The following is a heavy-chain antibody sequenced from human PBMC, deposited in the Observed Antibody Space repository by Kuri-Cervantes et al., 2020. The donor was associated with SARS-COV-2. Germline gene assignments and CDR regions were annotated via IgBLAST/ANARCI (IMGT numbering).Heavy chain of an antibody. CDR2: ISYDGSNK. Sequence: GGSLRLSCAASGFTFSSYAMHWVRQAPGKGLEWVAVISYDGSNKYYADSVKGRFTISRDNSKNTLYLQMNSLRTEDTAVYYCAKDQHGIVVVVAAIEYWGQGTLVTVSS. J-gene: IGHJ4*02. CDR1: GFTFSSYA. CDR3: AKDQHGIVVVVAAIEY. D-gene: IGHD2-15*01. V-gene: IGHV3-30-3*01.